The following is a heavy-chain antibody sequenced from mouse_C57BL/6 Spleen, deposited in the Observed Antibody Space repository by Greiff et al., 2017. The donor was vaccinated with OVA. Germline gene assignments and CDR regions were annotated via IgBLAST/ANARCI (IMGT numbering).Heavy chain of an antibody. CDR1: GYSITSGYY. CDR2: ISYDGSN. J-gene: IGHJ1*03. CDR3: ARGAGRGYFDV. D-gene: IGHD1-1*01. Sequence: EESGPGLVKPSQSLSLTCSVTGYSITSGYYWNWIRQFPGNKLEWMGYISYDGSNNYNPSLKNRISITRDTSKNQFFLKLNSVTTEDTATYYCARGAGRGYFDVWGTGTTVTVSS. V-gene: IGHV3-6*01.